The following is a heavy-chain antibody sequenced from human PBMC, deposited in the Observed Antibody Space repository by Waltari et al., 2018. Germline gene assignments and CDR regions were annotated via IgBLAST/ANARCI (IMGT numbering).Heavy chain of an antibody. CDR3: ARAPGVAEAERRWYLDY. D-gene: IGHD2-15*01. CDR1: RFPFRHYA. J-gene: IGHJ4*02. CDR2: ISHDAGNE. V-gene: IGHV3-30-3*01. Sequence: QVQLVESGGGVVQPGGSLRLSCAASRFPFRHYAIHWARQVPGKGLEWVAVISHDAGNEYYTDSVKGRFTISRDNSKNTLYLQMNSLRLEDTAVYYCARAPGVAEAERRWYLDYWGQGTLVTASS.